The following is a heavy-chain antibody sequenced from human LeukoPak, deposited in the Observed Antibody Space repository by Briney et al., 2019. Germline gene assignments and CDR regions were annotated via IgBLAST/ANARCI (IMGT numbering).Heavy chain of an antibody. CDR2: ISSSSSYI. CDR3: ASFTVLTGGN. V-gene: IGHV3-21*01. CDR1: GFTFSSYS. D-gene: IGHD3-9*01. Sequence: GGSLRLSCAAYGFTFSSYSMNWVRQAPGKGLEWVSSISSSSSYIHYADSVKGRFTISRDNAKNSLYLQMNSLRAEDTAVYYCASFTVLTGGNWGQGTLVTVSS. J-gene: IGHJ4*02.